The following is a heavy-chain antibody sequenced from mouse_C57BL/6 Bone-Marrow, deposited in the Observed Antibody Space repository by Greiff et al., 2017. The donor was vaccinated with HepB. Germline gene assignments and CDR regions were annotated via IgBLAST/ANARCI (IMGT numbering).Heavy chain of an antibody. CDR2: IYPGDGDT. CDR3: ARLRYGSSVYYAMDY. V-gene: IGHV1-80*01. J-gene: IGHJ4*01. CDR1: GYAFSSYW. Sequence: QVHVKQSGAELVKPGASVKISCKASGYAFSSYWMNWVKQRPGKGLEWIGQIYPGDGDTNYNGKFKGKATLTADKYSSTAYMQLSSLTSEDSAVYFCARLRYGSSVYYAMDYWGQGTSVTVSS. D-gene: IGHD1-1*01.